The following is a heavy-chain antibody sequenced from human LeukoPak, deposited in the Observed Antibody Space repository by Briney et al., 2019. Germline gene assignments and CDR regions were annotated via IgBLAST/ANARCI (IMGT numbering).Heavy chain of an antibody. CDR1: GGTFSGYY. CDR3: ARLSKKLMVYASFDY. Sequence: SETLSLTCAVYGGTFSGYYWSWIRQPPGKGLEWIGEINHSGSTNYNPSLKSRVTISVDTSKNQFSLKLSSVTAADTAVYYCARLSKKLMVYASFDYWGQGTLVTVSS. V-gene: IGHV4-34*01. J-gene: IGHJ4*02. CDR2: INHSGST. D-gene: IGHD2-8*01.